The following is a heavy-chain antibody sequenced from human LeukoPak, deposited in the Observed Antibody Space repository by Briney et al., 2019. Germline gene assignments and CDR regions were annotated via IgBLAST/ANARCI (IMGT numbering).Heavy chain of an antibody. D-gene: IGHD3-9*01. J-gene: IGHJ4*02. CDR1: GFTFDDYA. Sequence: ALRLSCAASGFTFDDYAMHWVRQAPGKGLEWVSGISWNSGSIGYADSVRGRFTISRDNAKNSLYLQMNSLRAEDTALYYCAKGPTRGGYCDILTGYYPFDYWGQGTLVTVSS. CDR3: AKGPTRGGYCDILTGYYPFDY. V-gene: IGHV3-9*01. CDR2: ISWNSGSI.